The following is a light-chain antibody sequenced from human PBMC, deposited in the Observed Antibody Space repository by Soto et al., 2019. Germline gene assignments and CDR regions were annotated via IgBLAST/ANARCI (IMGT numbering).Light chain of an antibody. CDR3: AAWDDSLNALV. CDR2: SSN. Sequence: QSVLTQPPSASGTPGQRVTISCSGSSSNIGSNTVSWYQQVPGTAPKLLIYSSNQRPSGVPDRFSGSKSGTSASLATSGLQYEDEADYYCAAWDDSLNALVFGTGPKVTV. J-gene: IGLJ1*01. CDR1: SSNIGSNT. V-gene: IGLV1-44*01.